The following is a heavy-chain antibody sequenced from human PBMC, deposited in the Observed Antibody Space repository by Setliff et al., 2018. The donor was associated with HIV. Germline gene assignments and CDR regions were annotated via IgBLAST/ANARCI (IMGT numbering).Heavy chain of an antibody. V-gene: IGHV4-38-2*02. CDR2: IFQSGST. CDR1: DYSISSGYY. D-gene: IGHD2-21*02. Sequence: SETLSLTCTVSDYSISSGYYWGWIRQPPGKGLEWIASIFQSGSTYYNPSLKSRVTISVDTSKPQFSLEMSSLTAADTAVYYCAITLVGVTTEMYWGQGTLVTVSS. J-gene: IGHJ4*02. CDR3: AITLVGVTTEMY.